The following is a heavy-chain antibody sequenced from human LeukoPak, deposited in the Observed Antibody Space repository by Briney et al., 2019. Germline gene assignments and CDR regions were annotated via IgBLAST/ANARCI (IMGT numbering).Heavy chain of an antibody. J-gene: IGHJ4*02. CDR2: IIPIFGTA. Sequence: ASVKVSCKASGGTFSSYAISWVRQAPGQGLEWMGGIIPIFGTANYAQKFQGRVTITADEPTSTAYMELSSLRSEDTAVYYCARXYLQFGDYGYYFDYWGQGTLVTVSS. CDR1: GGTFSSYA. V-gene: IGHV1-69*13. CDR3: ARXYLQFGDYGYYFDY. D-gene: IGHD4-17*01.